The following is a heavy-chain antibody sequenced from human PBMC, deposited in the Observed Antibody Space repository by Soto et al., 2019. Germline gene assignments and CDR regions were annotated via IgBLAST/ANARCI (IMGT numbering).Heavy chain of an antibody. D-gene: IGHD2-2*01. J-gene: IGHJ6*02. V-gene: IGHV3-23*01. CDR2: IGGGGAGT. CDR3: ANRFVIVPAVLGRNYHYGMDV. CDR1: GFISSDYV. Sequence: EVQLLESGGGLVQPGGSLRLSCVASGFISSDYVMSWVRQAPGKGLEWVSAIGGGGAGTSYSDSVKGRFTIFRNNSRNTVHMQMTSLRADDTAVYYCANRFVIVPAVLGRNYHYGMDVWAQGTTVTVSS.